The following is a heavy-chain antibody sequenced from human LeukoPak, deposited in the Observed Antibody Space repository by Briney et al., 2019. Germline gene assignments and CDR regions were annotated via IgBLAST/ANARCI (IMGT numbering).Heavy chain of an antibody. CDR3: AREHNDDYKPTNWFDP. D-gene: IGHD4-17*01. CDR1: GFTFSSYG. J-gene: IGHJ5*02. Sequence: PGGSLRLSCAASGFTFSSYGMHWVRQAPGRGLVWISRINSDGSSTSYADSVKGRFTISRDNAKNTLYLQMNSLRAEDTAVYYCAREHNDDYKPTNWFDPWGQGTLVTVSS. V-gene: IGHV3-74*01. CDR2: INSDGSST.